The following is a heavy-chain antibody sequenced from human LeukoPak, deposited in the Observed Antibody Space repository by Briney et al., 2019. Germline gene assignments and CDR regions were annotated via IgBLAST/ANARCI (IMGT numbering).Heavy chain of an antibody. CDR2: ISSSSSYI. Sequence: GGSLRLSCAASGFTFSNYGLSWVRQAPGKGLEWVSSISSSSSYIYYADSVKGRFTISRDNAKNSLYLQMNSLRAEDTAVYYCARGETSDTRHLDYWGQGTLVTVSS. J-gene: IGHJ4*02. CDR3: ARGETSDTRHLDY. D-gene: IGHD3-16*01. V-gene: IGHV3-21*01. CDR1: GFTFSNYG.